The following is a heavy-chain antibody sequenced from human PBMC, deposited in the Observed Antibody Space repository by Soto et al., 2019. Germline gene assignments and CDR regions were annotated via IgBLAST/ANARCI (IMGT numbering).Heavy chain of an antibody. CDR2: INHTGST. CDR1: GGSFSCYS. CDR3: ARVPARSPSQVIAAATDVS. V-gene: IGHV4-34*01. Sequence: ETLARTCAVDGGSFSCYSWSCIRQPPGKVMELLGEINHTGSTSYNPPLKSRVTISVETSKKQFSLKVSSVTAADTAVYYCARVPARSPSQVIAAATDVSWGPATLVTVS. D-gene: IGHD6-13*01. J-gene: IGHJ4*02.